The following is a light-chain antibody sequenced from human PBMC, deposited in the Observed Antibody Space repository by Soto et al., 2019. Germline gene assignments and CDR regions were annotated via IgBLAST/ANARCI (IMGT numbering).Light chain of an antibody. J-gene: IGKJ1*01. CDR2: GAS. V-gene: IGKV3-20*01. Sequence: EIELTQSPGTLSLSPGESATLSCRVSQTTSPKYVAWYQQRRGLAPRLLVYGASKRAAGIPDRFRGSGSGSEFSLTISGLEPEDFAVYYCQQYGSSGTLGQGTKVDI. CDR3: QQYGSSGT. CDR1: QTTSPKY.